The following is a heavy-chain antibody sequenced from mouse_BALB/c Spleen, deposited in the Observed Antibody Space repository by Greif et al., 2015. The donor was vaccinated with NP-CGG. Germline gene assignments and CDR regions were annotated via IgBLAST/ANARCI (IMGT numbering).Heavy chain of an antibody. Sequence: VQLQQPGAELVRSGASVKLSCTASGFNIKDYYMHWVKQRPEQGLEWIGWIDPENGDTEYAPKFQGKATMTADTSSNTAYLQLSSLTSEDTAVYYCNEGDRYDAAWFAYWGQGTLVTVSA. CDR2: IDPENGDT. J-gene: IGHJ3*01. V-gene: IGHV14-4*02. D-gene: IGHD2-14*01. CDR1: GFNIKDYY. CDR3: NEGDRYDAAWFAY.